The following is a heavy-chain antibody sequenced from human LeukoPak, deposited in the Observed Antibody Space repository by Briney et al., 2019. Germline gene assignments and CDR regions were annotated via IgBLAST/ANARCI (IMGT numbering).Heavy chain of an antibody. V-gene: IGHV1-46*01. CDR3: ARGGLMDHDAFDI. D-gene: IGHD3-16*01. Sequence: ASVKLSCKASGYTFTSYYMHWVRQAPGQGLEWMGIINPSGGSTSYAQKFQGRVTMTRDMSTSTVYMELSSLRSEDTAIYYCARGGLMDHDAFDIWGQGTMVTVSS. CDR1: GYTFTSYY. CDR2: INPSGGST. J-gene: IGHJ3*02.